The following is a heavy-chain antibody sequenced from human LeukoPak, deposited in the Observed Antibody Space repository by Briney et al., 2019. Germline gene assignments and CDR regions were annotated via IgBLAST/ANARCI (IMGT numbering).Heavy chain of an antibody. Sequence: SETLSLTCAVSGGSISSGGYSWSWIRQPPGKGLEWIGYIYHSGSTYYNPSLKSRVTISVDRSKNQFSLKLSSVTAADTAVHYCARGGDGYNWGYFDYWGQGTLVTVSS. V-gene: IGHV4-30-2*01. D-gene: IGHD5-24*01. CDR2: IYHSGST. CDR3: ARGGDGYNWGYFDY. CDR1: GGSISSGGYS. J-gene: IGHJ4*02.